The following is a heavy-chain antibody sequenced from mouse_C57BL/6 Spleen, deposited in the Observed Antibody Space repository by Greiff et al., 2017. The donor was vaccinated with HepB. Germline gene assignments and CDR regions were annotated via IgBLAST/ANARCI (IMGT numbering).Heavy chain of an antibody. CDR3: ARYHLNFEGFAY. V-gene: IGHV1-80*01. D-gene: IGHD1-3*01. J-gene: IGHJ3*01. CDR1: GYAFSSYW. CDR2: IYPGDGDN. Sequence: QVHVKQSGAELVKPGASVKISCKASGYAFSSYWLNWVTQRPGKGLEWIGQIYPGDGDNNYNGKFKGKATLTADKSSSTAYMQLSSLTSEDFAVYFCARYHLNFEGFAYWGQGTLVTVSA.